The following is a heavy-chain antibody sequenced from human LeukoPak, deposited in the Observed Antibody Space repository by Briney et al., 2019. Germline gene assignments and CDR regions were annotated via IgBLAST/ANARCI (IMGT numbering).Heavy chain of an antibody. J-gene: IGHJ5*02. Sequence: PSETLSLTCTVSGGSISSYYWSWIRQPPGKGLEWIGYIYYSGSTNYNPSLKSRVTISVDTSKNQFSLKLSSVTAADTAVYYCARQYYDFWSGKYNWFDPWGQGTLVTVSS. CDR2: IYYSGST. CDR1: GGSISSYY. V-gene: IGHV4-59*08. D-gene: IGHD3-3*01. CDR3: ARQYYDFWSGKYNWFDP.